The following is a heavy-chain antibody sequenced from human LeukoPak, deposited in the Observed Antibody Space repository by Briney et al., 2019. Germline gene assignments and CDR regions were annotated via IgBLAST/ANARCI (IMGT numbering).Heavy chain of an antibody. V-gene: IGHV3-7*01. CDR1: GFTFRNNW. CDR2: IKQDGSEK. D-gene: IGHD1-1*01. J-gene: IGHJ5*02. Sequence: GGSLRLSCAASGFTFRNNWMHWVRQAPGAGLELVANIKQDGSEKYYVDSVKGRFTISRDNARNSLDLLMNSLSAEDSAVYYCATSPRGTGHRWGQGTLVTVSS. CDR3: ATSPRGTGHR.